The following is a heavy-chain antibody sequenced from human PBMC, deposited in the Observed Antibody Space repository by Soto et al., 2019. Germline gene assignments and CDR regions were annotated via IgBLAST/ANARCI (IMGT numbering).Heavy chain of an antibody. CDR2: IYHSGST. J-gene: IGHJ4*02. CDR3: ASWGGIAVAGLSF. V-gene: IGHV4-38-2*01. D-gene: IGHD6-19*01. CDR1: GYSISSGYY. Sequence: ASQTLSLTCAVSGYSISSGYYWGWIRQPPGKGLEWIGSIYHSGSTYYNPSLKSRVTISVDTSKNQFSLKLSSVTAADTAVYYCASWGGIAVAGLSFWGQGTLVTVS.